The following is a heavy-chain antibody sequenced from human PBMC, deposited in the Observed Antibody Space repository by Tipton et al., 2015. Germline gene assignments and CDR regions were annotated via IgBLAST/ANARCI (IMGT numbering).Heavy chain of an antibody. CDR1: GGSISSSSYY. Sequence: TLSLTCTVSGGSISSSSYYWVWIRQPPGKGPEWIGSIYYSGSTFYSPSLKSRATISVDTSKNHFSLKLRSVTAADTAVYYCTKFNCGGDCYSYRGWFDPWGQGTLVTVSS. D-gene: IGHD2-21*02. J-gene: IGHJ5*02. CDR2: IYYSGST. CDR3: TKFNCGGDCYSYRGWFDP. V-gene: IGHV4-39*02.